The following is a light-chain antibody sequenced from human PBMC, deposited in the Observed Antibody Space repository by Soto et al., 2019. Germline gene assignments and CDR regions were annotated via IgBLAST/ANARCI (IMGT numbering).Light chain of an antibody. V-gene: IGLV2-14*03. CDR1: SSDVGTYNF. Sequence: QSALTQPASVSGSPGQSITISCTGTSSDVGTYNFVSWYQQHPGKAPKLMIFDVSNRPSGVSNRFSGSKSGTTVSLTISGLQAEDEADYYCSSYTGSTSYVFGSGTKVTVL. CDR2: DVS. CDR3: SSYTGSTSYV. J-gene: IGLJ1*01.